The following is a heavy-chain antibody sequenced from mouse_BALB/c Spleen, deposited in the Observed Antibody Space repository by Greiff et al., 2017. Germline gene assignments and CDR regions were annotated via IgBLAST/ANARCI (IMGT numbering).Heavy chain of an antibody. Sequence: LQQSGSELVRPGASVKLSCKASGYTFTSYWMHWVKQRPGQGLEWIGNIYPGSGSTNYDEEFKSKATLTVDTSSSTAYMQLSSLTSEDSAVYYCTRRGSRPFDYWGQGTTLTVSS. CDR3: TRRGSRPFDY. J-gene: IGHJ2*01. CDR1: GYTFTSYW. D-gene: IGHD1-1*01. V-gene: IGHV1S22*01. CDR2: IYPGSGST.